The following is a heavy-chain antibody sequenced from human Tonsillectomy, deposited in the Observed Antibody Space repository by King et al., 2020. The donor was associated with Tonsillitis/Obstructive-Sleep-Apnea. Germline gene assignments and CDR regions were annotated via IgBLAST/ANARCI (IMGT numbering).Heavy chain of an antibody. CDR3: ARHSLECVGDCYSGGTWFDP. D-gene: IGHD2-21*01. J-gene: IGHJ5*02. V-gene: IGHV5-51*01. CDR1: GYSFTNYW. Sequence: VQLVESGAEVKKPGESLKISCKGSGYSFTNYWIGWVRQMPGKGLEGMGIIYPGDSDTRYSPSFQGQVTISADKSISTASLQWSSLKASETAMYYCARHSLECVGDCYSGGTWFDPWGQGTLVTVSS. CDR2: IYPGDSDT.